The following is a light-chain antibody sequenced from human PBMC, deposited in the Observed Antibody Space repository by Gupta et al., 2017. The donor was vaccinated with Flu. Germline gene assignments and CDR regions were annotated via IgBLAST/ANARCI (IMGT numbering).Light chain of an antibody. CDR2: DVS. CDR1: SSDVGGYNY. CDR3: CSYAGSYTYV. J-gene: IGLJ1*01. V-gene: IGLV2-11*01. Sequence: QSALTQPLSVSGSPGQSVTISCTGTSSDVGGYNYVSWYQQHPGKAPKLMIYDVSKRPAGVPDRFSGSKSGNTASLTISGRQAEDEADYYCCSYAGSYTYVFGTGTKVTVL.